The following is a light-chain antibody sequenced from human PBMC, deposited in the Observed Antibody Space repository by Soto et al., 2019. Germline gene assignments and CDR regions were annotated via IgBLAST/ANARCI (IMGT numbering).Light chain of an antibody. V-gene: IGKV1-16*01. Sequence: DIQMTQSPSSLSASVGDRVTITFHASQDISNYLNWYQQKPGKAPKVLIYAASTLQSGVPSRFSGSGSGTEFTLTISSLQPDDFATYYCQQYYSYPLTFGGGTKVDIK. CDR2: AAS. J-gene: IGKJ4*01. CDR3: QQYYSYPLT. CDR1: QDISNY.